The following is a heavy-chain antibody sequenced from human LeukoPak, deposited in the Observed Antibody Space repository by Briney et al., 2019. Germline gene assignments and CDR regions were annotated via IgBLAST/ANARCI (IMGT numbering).Heavy chain of an antibody. CDR2: INHSGST. CDR3: ARKKGPDGLNWFDP. V-gene: IGHV4-34*01. D-gene: IGHD5-24*01. CDR1: GGSFSGYY. Sequence: SETLSLTCAVYGGSFSGYYWSWIRQPPGKGLESIGEINHSGSTNYNPSLKSRVTISADTSKNQFSLKLSSVTAADTAVYYCARKKGPDGLNWFDPWGQGTLVTVSS. J-gene: IGHJ5*02.